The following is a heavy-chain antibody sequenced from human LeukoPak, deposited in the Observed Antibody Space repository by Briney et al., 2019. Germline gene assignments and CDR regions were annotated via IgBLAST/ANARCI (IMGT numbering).Heavy chain of an antibody. CDR3: ARAIAMVTGYFDY. CDR1: GGSISSSSYY. J-gene: IGHJ4*02. V-gene: IGHV4-39*07. CDR2: IYYSGST. D-gene: IGHD5-18*01. Sequence: SETLSLTCTVSGGSISSSSYYWGWIRQPPGKGLEWIGSIYYSGSTYYNPSPKSRVTISVDTSKNQFSLKLSSVTAADTAVYYCARAIAMVTGYFDYWGQGTLVTVSS.